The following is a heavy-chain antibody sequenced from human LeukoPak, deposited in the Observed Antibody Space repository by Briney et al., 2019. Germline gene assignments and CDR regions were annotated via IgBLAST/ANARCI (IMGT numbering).Heavy chain of an antibody. V-gene: IGHV5-10-1*01. J-gene: IGHJ4*02. CDR3: ARQGGDSSGYYCDY. CDR2: IDPSDSYT. CDR1: GYSFTSYW. Sequence: GESLKISCKGSGYSFTSYWISWVRQMPGKGLEWMGRIDPSDSYTSYSPSFQGHVTISADKSISTAYLQWSSVKAPDTAMYYCARQGGDSSGYYCDYWAREPWSPSPQ. D-gene: IGHD3-22*01.